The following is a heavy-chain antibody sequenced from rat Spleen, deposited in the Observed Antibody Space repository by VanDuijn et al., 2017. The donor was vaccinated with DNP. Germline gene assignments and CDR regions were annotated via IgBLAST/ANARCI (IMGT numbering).Heavy chain of an antibody. J-gene: IGHJ4*01. D-gene: IGHD1-4*01. CDR1: GFTFSSYW. CDR3: SRGKYYALDA. Sequence: EVQLVGSGGGLVQPGRSLKLSCVASGFTFSSYWMYWIRQAPKKGLEWVATINYDGTRTYYRDSLRGRFTISRDNAKSTLYLQMDSLRSEDTATYYCSRGKYYALDAWGQGTSVTVSS. CDR2: INYDGTRT. V-gene: IGHV5-29*01.